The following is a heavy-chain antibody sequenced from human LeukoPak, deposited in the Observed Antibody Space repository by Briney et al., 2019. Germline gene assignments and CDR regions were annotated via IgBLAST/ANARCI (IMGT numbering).Heavy chain of an antibody. V-gene: IGHV3-23*01. CDR2: ISGSGAGT. D-gene: IGHD3-22*01. CDR1: GFTFNTFA. Sequence: GGSLRLSCAASGFTFNTFAMSWVRQAPGKGLEWVSVISGSGAGTYYPDSVKGRFTISRDNSKNTLYLQMNSLRPEDTAVYYCAKGLYDSRLTDGFDIWGQGAMVTVSS. CDR3: AKGLYDSRLTDGFDI. J-gene: IGHJ3*02.